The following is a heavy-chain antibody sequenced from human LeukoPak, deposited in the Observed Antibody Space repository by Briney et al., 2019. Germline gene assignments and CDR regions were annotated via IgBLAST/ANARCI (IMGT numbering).Heavy chain of an antibody. CDR2: MHPNSGSI. Sequence: GASVKVSCKTSGNTFTTYEINWVRQAAGQGLEWMGWMHPNSGSIDYAQKFQGRVTMTRDTSTNTAYMELSSLRSEDTAVYYCTRGPRNDPWGQGTLVIVSS. V-gene: IGHV1-8*01. J-gene: IGHJ5*02. D-gene: IGHD1-14*01. CDR3: TRGPRNDP. CDR1: GNTFTTYE.